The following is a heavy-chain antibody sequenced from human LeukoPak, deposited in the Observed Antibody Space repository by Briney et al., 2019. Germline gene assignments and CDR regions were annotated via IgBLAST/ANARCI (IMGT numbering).Heavy chain of an antibody. J-gene: IGHJ4*02. Sequence: SETLSLTCAVYGGSFSGYYWSWIRQPPGKGLEWIGEINHSGSTNYNPSLKSRVTISVDTSKNQFSLKLSSVTAADTAVYYCARLRLGGSPYDYWGQGTLVTVSS. V-gene: IGHV4-34*01. D-gene: IGHD1-26*01. CDR3: ARLRLGGSPYDY. CDR1: GGSFSGYY. CDR2: INHSGST.